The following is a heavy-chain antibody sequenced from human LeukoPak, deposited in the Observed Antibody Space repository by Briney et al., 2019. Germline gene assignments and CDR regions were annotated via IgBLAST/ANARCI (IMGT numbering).Heavy chain of an antibody. CDR1: GYTFTSYG. CDR2: ISAYNGNT. CDR3: ARPIAAAGGWENYFDY. J-gene: IGHJ4*02. D-gene: IGHD6-13*01. V-gene: IGHV1-18*01. Sequence: ASVKVSCKASGYTFTSYGISWVRQAPGQGLEWMGWISAYNGNTNYAQKLQGRVTMTTDTSTSTAYMELRSLRSDDTAVYYCARPIAAAGGWENYFDYWGQGTLVTVSS.